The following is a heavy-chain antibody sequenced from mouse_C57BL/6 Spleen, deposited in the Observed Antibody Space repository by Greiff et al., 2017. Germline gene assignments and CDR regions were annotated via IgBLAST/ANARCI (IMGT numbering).Heavy chain of an antibody. CDR3: ARYYGSRYYAMDY. D-gene: IGHD1-1*01. CDR1: GYAFSSSW. Sequence: VQLQQSGPELVKPGASVKISCKASGYAFSSSWMNWVKQRPGKGLEWIGRIYPGDGDTNYNGKFKGKATLTADKSSSTAYMQLSSLTSEDSAVYFCARYYGSRYYAMDYWGQGTSVTVSS. CDR2: IYPGDGDT. J-gene: IGHJ4*01. V-gene: IGHV1-82*01.